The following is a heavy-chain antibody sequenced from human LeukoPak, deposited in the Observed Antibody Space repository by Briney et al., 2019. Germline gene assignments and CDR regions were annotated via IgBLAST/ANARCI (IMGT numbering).Heavy chain of an antibody. Sequence: SETLSHTRTVSGGSISNYYWSWIRQSAGKELEWIGRIYTSGSTSYHPSLKSRVTISVDTPKNLVSLKLSSVTAADTAVYYCAREGYYDSSGDYSNFDSWGQGTLVTVSS. V-gene: IGHV4-4*07. CDR3: AREGYYDSSGDYSNFDS. CDR1: GGSISNYY. J-gene: IGHJ4*02. D-gene: IGHD3-22*01. CDR2: IYTSGST.